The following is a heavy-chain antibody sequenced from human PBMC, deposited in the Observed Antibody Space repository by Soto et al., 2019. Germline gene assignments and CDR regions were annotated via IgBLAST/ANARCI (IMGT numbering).Heavy chain of an antibody. V-gene: IGHV1-69*06. Sequence: QVQLVQSGAEVKKPGSSVKVSCKASGGTFSSYAISWVRQAPGQGLEWMGGIIPIFGTANYVQKFQGRVKITAEKSTSTGYMELSSLRPEDTAVYYCAGRFDSGSYRYFDHWGQGTLVTVSS. J-gene: IGHJ4*02. CDR3: AGRFDSGSYRYFDH. CDR2: IIPIFGTA. D-gene: IGHD1-26*01. CDR1: GGTFSSYA.